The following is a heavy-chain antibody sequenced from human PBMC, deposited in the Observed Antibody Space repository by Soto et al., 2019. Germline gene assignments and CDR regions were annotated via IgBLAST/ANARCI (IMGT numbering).Heavy chain of an antibody. D-gene: IGHD3-10*01. Sequence: QVQLVQSGAKVKKPGSSVKVSCAASEGTFDSYTINWVRQAPGLGPEWMGRIIPMVGMADYVQKFQGRVTLFADKSTSTAYIVLSSLRSEDTAVYYCATNYGSGSTHFDYWGQGTLVTVSS. CDR1: EGTFDSYT. CDR2: IIPMVGMA. V-gene: IGHV1-69*02. J-gene: IGHJ4*02. CDR3: ATNYGSGSTHFDY.